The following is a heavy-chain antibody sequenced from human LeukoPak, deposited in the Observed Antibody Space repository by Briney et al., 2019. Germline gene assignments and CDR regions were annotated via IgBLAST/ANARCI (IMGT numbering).Heavy chain of an antibody. CDR1: GGTFSSYA. CDR3: ARGNSYGYVGYFDY. V-gene: IGHV1-69*05. D-gene: IGHD5-18*01. CDR2: IIPIFGTA. Sequence: SVKVSCKASGGTFSSYAISWVRQAPGQGLEWMGGIIPIFGTANYAQKFQGRVTITTDESTSTAYMELSSLRPEDTAVYYCARGNSYGYVGYFDYWGQGTLVTVSS. J-gene: IGHJ4*02.